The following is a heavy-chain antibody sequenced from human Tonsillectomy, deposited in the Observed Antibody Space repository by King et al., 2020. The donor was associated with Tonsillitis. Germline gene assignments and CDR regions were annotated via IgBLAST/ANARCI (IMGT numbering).Heavy chain of an antibody. D-gene: IGHD6-19*01. CDR3: ARGSPPNGSSWQWLVRVYYYGMDV. CDR1: GFTFSSYG. J-gene: IGHJ6*02. Sequence: VQLVESGGGVVQPGRSLRLSCAASGFTFSSYGMHWVRQAPGKGLEWVAVIWYDGSNKYYADSVKGRFTISRDNSKNTLYLQMNSLRAEDTAVYYCARGSPPNGSSWQWLVRVYYYGMDVWGQGTTVTVSS. CDR2: IWYDGSNK. V-gene: IGHV3-33*01.